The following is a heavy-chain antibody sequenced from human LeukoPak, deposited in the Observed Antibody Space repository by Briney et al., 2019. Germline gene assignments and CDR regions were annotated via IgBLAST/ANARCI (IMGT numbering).Heavy chain of an antibody. J-gene: IGHJ5*02. D-gene: IGHD6-13*01. Sequence: PSETLSLTCTVSGGSISSYYWSWIRQPPGKGLEWIGYIYYSGSTNYNPSLKSRVTMSVDTSKNQFSLKLSSVTAADTAVYYCARGRPTTSIAAAGVNCFDPWGQGTLVTVSS. CDR3: ARGRPTTSIAAAGVNCFDP. CDR2: IYYSGST. V-gene: IGHV4-59*12. CDR1: GGSISSYY.